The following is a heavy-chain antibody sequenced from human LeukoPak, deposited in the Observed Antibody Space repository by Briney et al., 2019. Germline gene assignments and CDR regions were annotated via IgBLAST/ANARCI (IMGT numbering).Heavy chain of an antibody. CDR2: INHSGST. CDR3: ARDQAPLRYFDWLFPKDDAFDI. V-gene: IGHV4-34*01. D-gene: IGHD3-9*01. Sequence: PSETLSLTCAVYGGSFSGYYWSWIRQPPGKGLEWIGEINHSGSTNYNPSLKSRVTISVDTSKNQFSLKLSSVTAADTAVYYCARDQAPLRYFDWLFPKDDAFDIWGQGTMVTVSS. J-gene: IGHJ3*02. CDR1: GGSFSGYY.